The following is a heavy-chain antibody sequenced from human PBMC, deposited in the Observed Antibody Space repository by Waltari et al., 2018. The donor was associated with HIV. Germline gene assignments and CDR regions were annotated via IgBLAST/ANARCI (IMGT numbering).Heavy chain of an antibody. V-gene: IGHV3-23*01. Sequence: EVQVLESGGGLVQPGGSLRLSCSASGFTFSTSAMTWVRQAPGEGLEWVATMSGSGDHTYYADSVKGRFTISRDNSKNTLYLQMNSLRAEDTAVYFCAKGVPYYFDYWGQGTLVTVSS. J-gene: IGHJ4*02. CDR2: MSGSGDHT. CDR1: GFTFSTSA. D-gene: IGHD2-2*01. CDR3: AKGVPYYFDY.